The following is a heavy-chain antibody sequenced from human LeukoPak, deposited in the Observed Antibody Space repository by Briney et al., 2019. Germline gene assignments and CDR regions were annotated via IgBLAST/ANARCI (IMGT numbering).Heavy chain of an antibody. CDR1: GGTSSSYA. CDR3: ARAGDYYDSSANYMDV. CDR2: IIPIFGTA. V-gene: IGHV1-69*05. Sequence: SVKVSCKASGGTSSSYAISWVRQAPGQGLEWMGRIIPIFGTANYAQKFQGRVTITTDESTSTAYMELSSLRSEDTAVYYCARAGDYYDSSANYMDVWGKGTTVTVSS. D-gene: IGHD3-22*01. J-gene: IGHJ6*03.